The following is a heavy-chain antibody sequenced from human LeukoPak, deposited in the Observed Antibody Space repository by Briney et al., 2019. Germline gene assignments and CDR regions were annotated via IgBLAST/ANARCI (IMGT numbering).Heavy chain of an antibody. D-gene: IGHD5-12*01. J-gene: IGHJ4*02. Sequence: SETLSLTCTVSGGSISSGDYYWSWIRQPPGKGLEWIRYIYYSGSTYYNPSLKSRVTISVDTSKNQFSLKLSSVTAADTAVYYCARGVVSGYDLGTIDYWGPGTLVTVSS. V-gene: IGHV4-30-4*01. CDR3: ARGVVSGYDLGTIDY. CDR1: GGSISSGDYY. CDR2: IYYSGST.